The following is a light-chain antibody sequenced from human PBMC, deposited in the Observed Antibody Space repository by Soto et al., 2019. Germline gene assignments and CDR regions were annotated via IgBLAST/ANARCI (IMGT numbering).Light chain of an antibody. J-gene: IGKJ4*01. CDR3: QQYNNWPLT. CDR2: GAS. V-gene: IGKV3-15*01. CDR1: QSISSN. Sequence: ETVMTQSPATLSVSPGERATLSCRASQSISSNLAWHQQKPGQAPRLLIYGASTRATGIPARFTGSGSGTEFTLTISSLQSEDFAVYYCQQYNNWPLTFGGGTKVDI.